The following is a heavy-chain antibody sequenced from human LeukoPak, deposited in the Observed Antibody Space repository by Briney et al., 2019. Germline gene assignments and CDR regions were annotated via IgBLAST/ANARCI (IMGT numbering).Heavy chain of an antibody. V-gene: IGHV1-69*08. J-gene: IGHJ4*02. CDR3: ARESPSSSWTFDY. D-gene: IGHD6-13*01. Sequence: SVKVSCKASGGTFSSYTISWVRQAPGQGLEWMGRIIPILGTANYAQKFQGRVTITADKSTSTAYMELSSLRSEDTAVYYCARESPSSSWTFDYWGQGTLVTVSS. CDR2: IIPILGTA. CDR1: GGTFSSYT.